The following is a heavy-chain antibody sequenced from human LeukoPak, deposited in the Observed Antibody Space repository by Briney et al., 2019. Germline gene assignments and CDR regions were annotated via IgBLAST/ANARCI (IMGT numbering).Heavy chain of an antibody. D-gene: IGHD3-22*01. J-gene: IGHJ4*02. V-gene: IGHV3-23*01. Sequence: GGSLRLSCAASGFTSSNYAMTWVRQAPGKGLEWVSTMSGSGSGTYYADSVRGRFTISRDNSKNTLYLQMNSLRVEDTAVYYCARGKDTYNYDSSGYYFGEYWGQGTLVTVSS. CDR1: GFTSSNYA. CDR2: MSGSGSGT. CDR3: ARGKDTYNYDSSGYYFGEY.